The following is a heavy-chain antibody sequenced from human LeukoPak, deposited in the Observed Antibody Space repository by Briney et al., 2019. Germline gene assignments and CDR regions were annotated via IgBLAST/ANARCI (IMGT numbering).Heavy chain of an antibody. CDR1: GYTFTGYY. Sequence: ASVKVSCKASGYTFTGYYLHWVRQAPGQGLEWMGWINPNTGGTNYAQKFQGRVTMTRDTSISTAYMELSRLRSDDTAVYYCAKAGRGGAITMVRGVKGDYYYMDVWGKGTTVTISS. J-gene: IGHJ6*03. V-gene: IGHV1-2*02. CDR3: AKAGRGGAITMVRGVKGDYYYMDV. D-gene: IGHD3-10*01. CDR2: INPNTGGT.